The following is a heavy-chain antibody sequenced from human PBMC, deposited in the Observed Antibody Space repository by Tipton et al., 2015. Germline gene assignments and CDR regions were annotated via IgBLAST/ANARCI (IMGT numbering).Heavy chain of an antibody. CDR3: ARGSVGGSLRRRNFGAMDV. Sequence: TLSLTCTVSGGSISRGRYYWSWIRQHPGKGLEWIGFIYYSGSTTYNPSLKSRVNISQDTSENQFSLNLKSVTAADTAVYYCARGSVGGSLRRRNFGAMDVWGQGITVTVSS. V-gene: IGHV4-31*03. J-gene: IGHJ6*02. CDR2: IYYSGST. CDR1: GGSISRGRYY. D-gene: IGHD3-16*01.